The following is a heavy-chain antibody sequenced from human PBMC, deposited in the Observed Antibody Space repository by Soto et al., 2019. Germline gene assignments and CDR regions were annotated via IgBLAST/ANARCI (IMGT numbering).Heavy chain of an antibody. J-gene: IGHJ3*02. V-gene: IGHV3-33*01. CDR2: IWYDGSNK. CDR1: GFTFSSYG. D-gene: IGHD2-15*01. Sequence: GGSLRLSCAASGFTFSSYGMHWVRQAPGKGLEWVAVIWYDGSNKYYADSVKGRFTISRDNSKNTLYLQMNSLRAEDTAVYYCASVVDDTFGAFDIWGQGTMVTVSS. CDR3: ASVVDDTFGAFDI.